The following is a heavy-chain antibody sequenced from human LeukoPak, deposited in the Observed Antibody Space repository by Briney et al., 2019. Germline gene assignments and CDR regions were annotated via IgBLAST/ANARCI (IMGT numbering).Heavy chain of an antibody. CDR2: ISTSGNT. Sequence: PSETLSLTCTVSGGSISSGTYYWSWIRQPAGKGPEWIGRISTSGNTNYNPSLKSRVTISVDTSKNQFSLKLSSVTAADTAVYYCARAYREQQLGQRGYYMDVWGKGTTVTVSS. V-gene: IGHV4-61*02. J-gene: IGHJ6*03. CDR1: GGSISSGTYY. D-gene: IGHD6-13*01. CDR3: ARAYREQQLGQRGYYMDV.